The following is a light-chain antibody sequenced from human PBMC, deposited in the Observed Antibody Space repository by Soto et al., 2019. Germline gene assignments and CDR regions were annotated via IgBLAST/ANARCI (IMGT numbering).Light chain of an antibody. Sequence: AIQMPQSPSSLSASLGYRVTITCRASQGIRNDLGWYQQKPGKAPKLLIYAASSLQSGVPSRFSGSGSGTDFTLTISSLQPEDFATYYCLQDYNYPRTFGQGTKVDIK. CDR1: QGIRND. CDR3: LQDYNYPRT. J-gene: IGKJ1*01. V-gene: IGKV1-6*01. CDR2: AAS.